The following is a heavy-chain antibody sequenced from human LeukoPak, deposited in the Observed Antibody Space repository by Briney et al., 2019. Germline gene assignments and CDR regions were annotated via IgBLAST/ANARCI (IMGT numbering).Heavy chain of an antibody. CDR3: ARDLGGDYGGFDY. CDR2: IWYDGSNK. J-gene: IGHJ4*02. Sequence: GGSLRLSCAASGFTFSSYGMHWVRQAPGKGLEWVAVIWYDGSNKYYADSVKGRFTISRDNSKNTPYLQMNSLRAEDTAVYYCARDLGGDYGGFDYWGQGTLVTVSS. D-gene: IGHD4-17*01. CDR1: GFTFSSYG. V-gene: IGHV3-33*01.